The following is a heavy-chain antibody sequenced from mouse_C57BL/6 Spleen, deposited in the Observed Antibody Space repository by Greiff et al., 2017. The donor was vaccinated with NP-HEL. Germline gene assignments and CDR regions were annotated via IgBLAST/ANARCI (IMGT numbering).Heavy chain of an antibody. CDR2: ISYDGSN. CDR1: GYSITSGYY. CDR3: ARDQGRYYTDYFDY. J-gene: IGHJ2*01. D-gene: IGHD2-12*01. Sequence: EVQLQQSGPGLVKPSQSLSLTCSVTGYSITSGYYWNWIRQFPGNKLEWMGYISYDGSNNYNPSLKNRISITRDTSKNQFFLKLNSVTTEDTATYYCARDQGRYYTDYFDYWGQGTTLTVSS. V-gene: IGHV3-6*01.